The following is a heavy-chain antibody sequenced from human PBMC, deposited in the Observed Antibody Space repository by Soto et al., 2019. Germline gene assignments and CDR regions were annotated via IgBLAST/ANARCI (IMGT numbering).Heavy chain of an antibody. CDR3: AVGYCSSTTCSREYFQH. V-gene: IGHV4-38-2*01. J-gene: IGHJ1*01. D-gene: IGHD2-2*01. Sequence: KPSETLSLTCAVSGYSISSGYYWGWIRQPPGKGLEWIGTIYHSGSTFHNPSLKSRVTISVDTSKNQFSPRLRSVTAADTAVYYCAVGYCSSTTCSREYFQHWGQGTLVTVSS. CDR2: IYHSGST. CDR1: GYSISSGYY.